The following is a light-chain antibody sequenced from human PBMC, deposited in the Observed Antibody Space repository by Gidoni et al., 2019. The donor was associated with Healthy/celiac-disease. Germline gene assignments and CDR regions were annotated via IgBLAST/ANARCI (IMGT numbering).Light chain of an antibody. CDR2: YVS. J-gene: IGLJ3*02. CDR3: SSYTSTSTLV. V-gene: IGLV2-14*01. Sequence: QSALTQPASVSGSPGQSITISCTGTSSDVGGYNYVSWYQQHPGKAPKHMICYVSNRPSGVSNRFSGSKSGNTASLTISGLQAEDEADYYCSSYTSTSTLVFGGGTKLPVL. CDR1: SSDVGGYNY.